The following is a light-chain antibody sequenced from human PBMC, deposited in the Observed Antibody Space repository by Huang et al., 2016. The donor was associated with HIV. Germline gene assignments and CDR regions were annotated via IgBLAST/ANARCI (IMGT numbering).Light chain of an antibody. V-gene: IGKV3-15*01. J-gene: IGKJ1*01. CDR3: HQYNDWPPWT. Sequence: EIVMTQSPATLSVSPGERAILLCRASQNIDTNVAWYQQQPGQAPRLLIFGASTRATGISARFTGGGSEAEFTLTINSVQSDDVAMYYCHQYNDWPPWTFGQGTRVEI. CDR1: QNIDTN. CDR2: GAS.